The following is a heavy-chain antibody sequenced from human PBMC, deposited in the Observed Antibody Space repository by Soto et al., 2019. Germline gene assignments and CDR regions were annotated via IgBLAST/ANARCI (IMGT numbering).Heavy chain of an antibody. CDR3: ARMKGGYSGYDAYYYYYYGMDV. Sequence: SGPTLVNPTQTRTLTCTFSGFSLSTSGMCVSWIRQPPGKALEWLALIDWDDDKYYSTSLKTRLTISKDTSKNQVVLTMTNMDPVDTATYYCARMKGGYSGYDAYYYYYYGMDVWGQGTTVTVSS. CDR1: GFSLSTSGMC. V-gene: IGHV2-70*01. D-gene: IGHD5-12*01. J-gene: IGHJ6*02. CDR2: IDWDDDK.